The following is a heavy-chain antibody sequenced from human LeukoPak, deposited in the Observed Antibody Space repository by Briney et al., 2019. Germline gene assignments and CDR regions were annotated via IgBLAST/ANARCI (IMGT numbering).Heavy chain of an antibody. J-gene: IGHJ4*02. V-gene: IGHV1-18*01. CDR2: ISAYNGNT. CDR3: ARDEPIAGTTSHADY. D-gene: IGHD1-7*01. Sequence: ASVTVSCKASGYTFTSYGISWVRQAPGQGLEWMGWISAYNGNTNYAQKLQGRVTMTTDTSTSTAYMELRSLRSDDTAVYYCARDEPIAGTTSHADYWGQGTLVTVSS. CDR1: GYTFTSYG.